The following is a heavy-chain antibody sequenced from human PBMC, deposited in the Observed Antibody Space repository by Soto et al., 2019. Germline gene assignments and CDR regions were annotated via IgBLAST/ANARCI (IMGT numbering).Heavy chain of an antibody. D-gene: IGHD6-25*01. Sequence: PSETLSLTCSVSGDSMRGYHFYWGWIRQAPGKGLEWIGSAYFSGGNTYYNPSLKSRVSISVDTSKNEFSLRLTSLTAADTAVYFCAYGSSSAYFDSWGQGTLVTVSS. V-gene: IGHV4-39*01. CDR1: GDSMRGYHFY. CDR3: AYGSSSAYFDS. CDR2: AYFSGGNT. J-gene: IGHJ4*02.